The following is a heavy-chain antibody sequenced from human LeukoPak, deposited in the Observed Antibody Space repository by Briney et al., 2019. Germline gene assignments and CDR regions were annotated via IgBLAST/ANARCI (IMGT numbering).Heavy chain of an antibody. CDR2: MNPNSGNT. J-gene: IGHJ3*02. Sequence: ASVKVSCKAPGYTFTSYDINRVRQATGQGLEWMGWMNPNSGNTGYAQKFQGRVTITRNTSISTAYMELSSLRSEDTAVYYCARVLGGSSDAFDIWGQGTMVTVSS. V-gene: IGHV1-8*03. CDR1: GYTFTSYD. CDR3: ARVLGGSSDAFDI. D-gene: IGHD1-26*01.